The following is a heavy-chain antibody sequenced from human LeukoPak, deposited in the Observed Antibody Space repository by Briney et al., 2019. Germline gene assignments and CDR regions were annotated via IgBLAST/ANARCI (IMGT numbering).Heavy chain of an antibody. CDR2: ISRTSTTI. V-gene: IGHV3-21*04. CDR3: ASRNNWNFFRSTSSDFDY. CDR1: GFTFGSYR. D-gene: IGHD1-7*01. Sequence: GGSLRLSCAASGFTFGSYRMNWVRQAPGEGLEWVSSISRTSTTIYYADSLKGRFTISRDNAKNSLYLQMNSLRAEDTAVYYCASRNNWNFFRSTSSDFDYWGQGTLVTVSS. J-gene: IGHJ4*02.